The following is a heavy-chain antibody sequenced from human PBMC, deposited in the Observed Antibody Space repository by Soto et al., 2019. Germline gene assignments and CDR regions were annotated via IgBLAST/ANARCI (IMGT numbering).Heavy chain of an antibody. CDR1: GGSISSGGYY. CDR2: IYYSGST. V-gene: IGHV4-31*03. D-gene: IGHD3-10*01. J-gene: IGHJ4*02. Sequence: KPSETLSLTCTVSGGSISSGGYYWSWTRQHPGKGLEWIGYIYYSGSTYYNPSLKSRVTISVDTSKNQFSLKLSSVTAADTAVYYCARDSTTMVRGVRSSGGFDYWGQGTPVTVSS. CDR3: ARDSTTMVRGVRSSGGFDY.